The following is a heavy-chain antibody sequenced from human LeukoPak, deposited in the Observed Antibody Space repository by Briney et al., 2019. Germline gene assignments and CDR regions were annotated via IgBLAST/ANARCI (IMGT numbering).Heavy chain of an antibody. V-gene: IGHV4-34*01. D-gene: IGHD2-15*01. CDR1: GGSFSGYY. Sequence: SETLSLTCAVYGGSFSGYYWSWIRPPPGKGLEWIGEINHSGSTNYNPSLKSRVTISVDTSKNQFSLKLSSVTAADTAVYYCARLFGDDIVVVVAATSYFDYWGQGTLVTVSS. CDR2: INHSGST. J-gene: IGHJ4*02. CDR3: ARLFGDDIVVVVAATSYFDY.